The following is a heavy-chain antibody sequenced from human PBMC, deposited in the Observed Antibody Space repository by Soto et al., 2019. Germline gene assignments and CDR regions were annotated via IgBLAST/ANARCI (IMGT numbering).Heavy chain of an antibody. J-gene: IGHJ6*02. CDR2: INPNSGGT. V-gene: IGHV1-2*02. D-gene: IGHD5-12*01. Sequence: QVQLAQSGAEVKKPGASVKVSCKASGYTFTGYYMHWVRQAPGQGLEWMGWINPNSGGTNYAQKFQGRVTMTRDTSISTAYMELSRLRSDDTAVYYCARALVATTGDYYYGMDVWGQGTTVTVSS. CDR3: ARALVATTGDYYYGMDV. CDR1: GYTFTGYY.